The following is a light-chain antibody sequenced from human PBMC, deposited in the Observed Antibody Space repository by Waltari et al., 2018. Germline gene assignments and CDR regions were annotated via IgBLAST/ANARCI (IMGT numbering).Light chain of an antibody. V-gene: IGKV1-5*01. CDR2: GAS. CDR1: QSIRSW. CDR3: LQDYIYPRT. J-gene: IGKJ1*01. Sequence: DIQMTQSPSTLSASVGDRVTLPCRASQSIRSWLAWYQQKPGKAPKLLIYGASSLQSGVPSRFSGGASGSDFTLTISSLQPEDSATYYCLQDYIYPRTFGQGTKVELK.